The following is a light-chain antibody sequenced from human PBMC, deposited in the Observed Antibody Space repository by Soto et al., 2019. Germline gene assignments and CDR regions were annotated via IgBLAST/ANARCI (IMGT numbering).Light chain of an antibody. J-gene: IGLJ3*02. Sequence: QSALTQPASVSGSPGQSITISCTGTSSDVGGYNYVSWYQQHPGKAPKLMIYEVSNRPSGVSNRFSGSKSGNTASLTISGLQAEDEADYYCSSYTSSPWFGGGTKLTVL. CDR1: SSDVGGYNY. CDR3: SSYTSSPW. V-gene: IGLV2-14*01. CDR2: EVS.